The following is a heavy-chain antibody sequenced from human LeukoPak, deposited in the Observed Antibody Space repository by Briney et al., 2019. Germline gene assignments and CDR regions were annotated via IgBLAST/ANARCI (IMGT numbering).Heavy chain of an antibody. D-gene: IGHD3-3*01. Sequence: SETLSLTCSVSGGSISSYYWSWIRQTPRKGLERIGYIFYSGSSDYNPSLKSRATISVDTSKNQFSLKLSSLTAADTAVYYCARGEWSGLKDGFNIWGPGTTVTDSS. J-gene: IGHJ3*02. CDR1: GGSISSYY. CDR2: IFYSGSS. V-gene: IGHV4-59*01. CDR3: ARGEWSGLKDGFNI.